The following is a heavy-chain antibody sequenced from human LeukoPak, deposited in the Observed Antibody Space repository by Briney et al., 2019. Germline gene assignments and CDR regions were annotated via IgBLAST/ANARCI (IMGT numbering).Heavy chain of an antibody. J-gene: IGHJ4*02. CDR3: ARGAALQLWFSY. CDR2: IIPIFGTA. CDR1: GGTFSSYA. Sequence: SVKVSCKASGGTFSSYAISWVRQAPGQGLEWMGGIIPIFGTANYAQKFQGRVTITADKSTSTAYMELSSLRSEDTAVYYCARGAALQLWFSYWGQGALVTVSS. V-gene: IGHV1-69*06. D-gene: IGHD5-18*01.